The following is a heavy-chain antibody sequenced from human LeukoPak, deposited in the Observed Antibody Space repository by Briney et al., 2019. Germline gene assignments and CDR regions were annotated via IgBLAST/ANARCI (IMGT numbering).Heavy chain of an antibody. J-gene: IGHJ4*02. D-gene: IGHD3-22*01. CDR1: GFIFSSYN. Sequence: GGSLRLSCAASGFIFSSYNMSRVRQAPGKGLEWLSYISSSNHAIYYADSVKGRFTISRDNAKNSLFLQMNSLRDEDTAVYYCARGYYSLGYFDYWGQGALVTVSS. V-gene: IGHV3-48*02. CDR3: ARGYYSLGYFDY. CDR2: ISSSNHAI.